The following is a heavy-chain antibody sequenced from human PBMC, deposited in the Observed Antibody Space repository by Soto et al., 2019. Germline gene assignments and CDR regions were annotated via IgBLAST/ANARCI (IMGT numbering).Heavy chain of an antibody. Sequence: PGGSLRLSCAVSGFSFSDYAMSWVRLAPGKGLEWVSVISESGGSTHYADSVRGRFTVSRDNSKNSLSLRMNSLRDEDTAVYFCAKRSPYSSGWYSPIFDYWGQGALVTVSS. J-gene: IGHJ4*02. CDR3: AKRSPYSSGWYSPIFDY. D-gene: IGHD6-13*01. CDR2: ISESGGST. V-gene: IGHV3-23*01. CDR1: GFSFSDYA.